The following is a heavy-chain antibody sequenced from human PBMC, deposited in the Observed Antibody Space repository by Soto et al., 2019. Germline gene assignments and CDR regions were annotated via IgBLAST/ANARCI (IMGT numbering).Heavy chain of an antibody. CDR1: GYTFTGYY. V-gene: IGHV1-2*04. CDR2: INPNSGGT. D-gene: IGHD2-15*01. Sequence: QVQLVQSGAEVKKPGASVKVSCKASGYTFTGYYMHWVRQAPGQGLEWMGWINPNSGGTNYAQKFQGWVTMTRDTSISTAYMELSRLRSDDTAVYYCARDVRPHCSGASCYTETRFDYWGQGTLVTVSS. J-gene: IGHJ4*02. CDR3: ARDVRPHCSGASCYTETRFDY.